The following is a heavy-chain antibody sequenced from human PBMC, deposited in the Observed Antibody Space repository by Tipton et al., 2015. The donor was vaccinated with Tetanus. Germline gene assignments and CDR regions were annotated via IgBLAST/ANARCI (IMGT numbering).Heavy chain of an antibody. D-gene: IGHD1-26*01. V-gene: IGHV4-59*08. CDR3: ATGYSGSYYAYALDY. CDR1: GGSISSYY. Sequence: TLSLTCTVSGGSISSYYWSWIRQPPGKGLEWIGYIYYSGSTNYNPSLKSRVTISVDTSKNQFSLKLSSVTAADTAVYYCATGYSGSYYAYALDYWGQGTLVTVSS. J-gene: IGHJ4*02. CDR2: IYYSGST.